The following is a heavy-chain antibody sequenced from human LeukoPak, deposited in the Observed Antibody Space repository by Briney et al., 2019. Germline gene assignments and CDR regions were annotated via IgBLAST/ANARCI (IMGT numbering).Heavy chain of an antibody. CDR2: ISDSGART. CDR3: ARSRVPASLDQVFDV. Sequence: PGGSLGLSCAASGFTFSSYAISWFRQAPEKGLELVSTISDSGARTFYADPVKGRFTISRDNSQNTLDLQMNYLSAEDTAIYYCARSRVPASLDQVFDVWGQGTMVTVSS. V-gene: IGHV3-23*01. J-gene: IGHJ3*01. CDR1: GFTFSSYA. D-gene: IGHD2-2*01.